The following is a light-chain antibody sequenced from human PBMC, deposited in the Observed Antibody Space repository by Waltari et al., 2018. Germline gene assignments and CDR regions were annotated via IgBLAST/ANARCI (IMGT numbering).Light chain of an antibody. Sequence: VLTQSPDSLSLSPGERATLSCRASQSLTKRYLAWYQQKPGQAPRLLIYGASSRAAGIPDRFSGSGSGTDFTLTISRLGPEDFAVYYCQQYGSSVMYTFGQGTMLEIK. V-gene: IGKV3-20*01. CDR1: QSLTKRY. J-gene: IGKJ2*01. CDR3: QQYGSSVMYT. CDR2: GAS.